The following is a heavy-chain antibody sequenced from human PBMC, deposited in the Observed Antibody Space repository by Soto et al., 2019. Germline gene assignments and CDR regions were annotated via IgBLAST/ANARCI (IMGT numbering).Heavy chain of an antibody. Sequence: PSETLSLTCTVSGASVNSGNYYWSWIRQPPGKGLEWIGYIYYSGSTNYNPSLKSRVTISLDTSKNQFSLNLSSVTAADTAVYFCARDRAAAIGYYYYYGRDVWGQGTTVTVSS. D-gene: IGHD2-2*01. J-gene: IGHJ6*02. CDR2: IYYSGST. CDR3: ARDRAAAIGYYYYYGRDV. CDR1: GASVNSGNYY. V-gene: IGHV4-61*01.